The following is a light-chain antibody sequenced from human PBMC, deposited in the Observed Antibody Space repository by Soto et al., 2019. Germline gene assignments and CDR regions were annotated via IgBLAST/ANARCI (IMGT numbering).Light chain of an antibody. V-gene: IGKV3-20*01. J-gene: IGKJ4*01. CDR3: QQYGSSPLT. CDR1: PSVSSSY. CDR2: GAS. Sequence: EIVLTQSPGTLSLSPGERATLSCRASPSVSSSYLAWYQQTPGQAPRLLIYGASSRVTGIPDRFSGSGSGTDFTLTISRLEPEDFALYYCQQYGSSPLTFGGGTKVEIK.